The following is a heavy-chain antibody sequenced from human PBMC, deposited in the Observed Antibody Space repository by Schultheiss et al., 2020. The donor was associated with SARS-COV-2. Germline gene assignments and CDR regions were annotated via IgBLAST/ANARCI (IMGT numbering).Heavy chain of an antibody. D-gene: IGHD3-3*01. CDR2: INPNSGGT. Sequence: SVKVSCKASGYTFTSYGISWVRQAPGQGLEWMGWINPNSGGTNYAQKFQGRVTITADESTSTAYMELSSLRSEDTAVYYCASFGDPQAGDYWGQGTLVTVSS. CDR3: ASFGDPQAGDY. CDR1: GYTFTSYG. V-gene: IGHV1-69*13. J-gene: IGHJ4*02.